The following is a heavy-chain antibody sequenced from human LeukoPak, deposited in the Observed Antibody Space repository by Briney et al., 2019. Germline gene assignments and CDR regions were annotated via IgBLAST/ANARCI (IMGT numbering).Heavy chain of an antibody. CDR2: IIPIFGTA. Sequence: SVKVPCKASGGTFSSYAISWVRQAPGQGLEWMGGIIPIFGTANYAQKFQGRVTITADESTSTAYMELSSLRSEDTAVYYCAREGGTMVRGVINAFDIWGQGTRVTVSS. D-gene: IGHD3-10*01. CDR1: GGTFSSYA. V-gene: IGHV1-69*01. CDR3: AREGGTMVRGVINAFDI. J-gene: IGHJ3*02.